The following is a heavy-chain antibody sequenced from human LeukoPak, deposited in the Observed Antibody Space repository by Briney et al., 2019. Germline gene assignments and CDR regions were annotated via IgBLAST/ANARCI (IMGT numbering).Heavy chain of an antibody. Sequence: ASVKVSCTASGYTFTAHYLHWVRQAPGQGLGWRGWIYPNSGDTNYAQKFQGRVTMTRDTSITTAYMELSRLTSDDTAIYYCAIDRMGDCATTSSYLAYWGQGTLVTVSS. CDR1: GYTFTAHY. CDR3: AIDRMGDCATTSSYLAY. D-gene: IGHD2-2*01. J-gene: IGHJ4*02. V-gene: IGHV1-2*02. CDR2: IYPNSGDT.